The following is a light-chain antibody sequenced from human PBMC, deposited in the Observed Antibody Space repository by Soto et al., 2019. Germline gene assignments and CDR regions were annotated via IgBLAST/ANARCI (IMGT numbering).Light chain of an antibody. V-gene: IGKV3-15*01. CDR3: QQYDRCPRT. J-gene: IGKJ1*01. Sequence: TQSPSSLSVTLGDRVTLSCKASQDLSYYLTWYQQKPGQAPRLLIYAASNLDTGIPARFSGSGSGTEFTFTISSLQPEDFAVYYCQQYDRCPRTFGQGTKVDIK. CDR2: AAS. CDR1: QDLSYY.